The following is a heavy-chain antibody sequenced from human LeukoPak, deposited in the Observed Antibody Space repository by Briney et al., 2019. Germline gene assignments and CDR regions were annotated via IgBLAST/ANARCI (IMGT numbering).Heavy chain of an antibody. CDR3: VKDGGHTALDP. Sequence: SETLSLTCTVSGYSISSGYYWGWIRQPPGKGLEWIGSIYHSGSTYYNPSLKGRVTISVDTSKNQFSLSLMSVTAADTAVYYCVKDGGHTALDPWGQGTQVTVSS. V-gene: IGHV4-38-2*02. CDR1: GYSISSGYY. D-gene: IGHD3-16*01. CDR2: IYHSGST. J-gene: IGHJ5*02.